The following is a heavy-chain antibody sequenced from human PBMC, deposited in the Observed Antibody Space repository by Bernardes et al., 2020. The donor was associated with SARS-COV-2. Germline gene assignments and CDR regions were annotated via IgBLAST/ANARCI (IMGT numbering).Heavy chain of an antibody. CDR3: ARAYIPYYYDSSGYLDY. J-gene: IGHJ4*02. D-gene: IGHD3-22*01. V-gene: IGHV4-30-4*01. Sequence: SEPLSLTCTVSGGSISSGDYYWSWLLQPPGKGLEWIGYIYYSGSTYYNPSLKSRVTISVDTSKNQFSLKLSSVTAADTAVYYCARAYIPYYYDSSGYLDYWGQGTLVTVSS. CDR1: GGSISSGDYY. CDR2: IYYSGST.